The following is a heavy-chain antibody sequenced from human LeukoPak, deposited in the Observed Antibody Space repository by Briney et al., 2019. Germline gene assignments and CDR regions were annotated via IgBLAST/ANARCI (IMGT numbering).Heavy chain of an antibody. CDR1: GFTFSTYA. CDR2: ISTSGDTT. J-gene: IGHJ4*02. V-gene: IGHV3-23*01. CDR3: ARGSPLSYYFDY. Sequence: GESLRLSCAASGFTFSTYAMHWVRQAPGKGLECVSIISTSGDTTYYAGSVKGRFTISRDNSKNTLFLQMNSLRAEDTAMYYCARGSPLSYYFDYWGQGTLVTVSS. D-gene: IGHD2/OR15-2a*01.